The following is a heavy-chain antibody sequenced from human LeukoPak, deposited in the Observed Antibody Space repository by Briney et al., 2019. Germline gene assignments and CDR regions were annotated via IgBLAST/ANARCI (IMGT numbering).Heavy chain of an antibody. CDR1: GFTFRDYY. D-gene: IGHD4-17*01. Sequence: GSLRLSCAASGFTFRDYYMSLNRQAPGKGLEWGLYISSSGSTIYYADSVKGRFTISRDNAKNSLYLQMNSLRAEDTAVYYCARENLRSPYDGMDVWGQGTTVTVSS. V-gene: IGHV3-11*01. J-gene: IGHJ6*02. CDR2: ISSSGSTI. CDR3: ARENLRSPYDGMDV.